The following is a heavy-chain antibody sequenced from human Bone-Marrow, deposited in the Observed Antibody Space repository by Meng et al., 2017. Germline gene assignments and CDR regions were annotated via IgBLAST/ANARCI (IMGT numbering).Heavy chain of an antibody. CDR2: ISSSSSYI. CDR1: GFTFSSYS. Sequence: GGSLRLSCAASGFTFSSYSMNWVRQAPGKGLEWVSSISSSSSYIYYADSVKGRFTISRDNAKNSLYLQMNSLRAEDTAVYYCARDLGYGDYGDYYYYGMDVWGQGTTVTVSS. D-gene: IGHD4-17*01. J-gene: IGHJ6*02. CDR3: ARDLGYGDYGDYYYYGMDV. V-gene: IGHV3-21*01.